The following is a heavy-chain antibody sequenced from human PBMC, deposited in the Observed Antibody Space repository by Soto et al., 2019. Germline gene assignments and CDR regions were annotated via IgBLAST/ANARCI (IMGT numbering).Heavy chain of an antibody. CDR2: ISYNGNNQ. CDR1: GFALSSYG. D-gene: IGHD6-19*01. CDR3: AKDRGHLAVAAITGGGDLDK. J-gene: IGHJ3*01. Sequence: LVESGGGVVQPGASQRLSCEASGFALSSYGMHWVRQAPGKGLEWVAVISYNGNNQYYVDSVRGRFTISRDNSKSTLYLQMSSLRAEDTAVYFCAKDRGHLAVAAITGGGDLDKWGQGTRVTVSS. V-gene: IGHV3-30*18.